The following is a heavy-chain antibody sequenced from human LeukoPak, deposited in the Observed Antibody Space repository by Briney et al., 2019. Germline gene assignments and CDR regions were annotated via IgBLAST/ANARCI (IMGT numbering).Heavy chain of an antibody. D-gene: IGHD3-10*01. J-gene: IGHJ6*03. V-gene: IGHV4-39*01. CDR3: ARHCITSYYYMDV. CDR1: GGYISSSSYY. CDR2: IYYSGST. Sequence: SETLSLTCTVSGGYISSSSYYWGWIRQPPGKGLEWIGSIYYSGSTYYNPSLQSRVTISVDTSKNQFSLKLSSVTAADTAVYYCARHCITSYYYMDVWGKGTTVTVSS.